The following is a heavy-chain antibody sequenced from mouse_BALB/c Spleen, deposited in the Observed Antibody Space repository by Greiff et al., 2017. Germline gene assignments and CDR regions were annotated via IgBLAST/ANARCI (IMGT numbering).Heavy chain of an antibody. J-gene: IGHJ4*01. V-gene: IGHV5-6*01. D-gene: IGHD2-1*01. CDR1: GFTFSSYG. CDR3: ARVYGNGAMDY. CDR2: ISSGGSYT. Sequence: EVNVVESGGDLVKPGGSLKLSCAASGFTFSSYGMSWVRQTPDKRLEWVATISSGGSYTYYPDSVKGRFTISRDNAKNTLYLQMSSLKSEDTAMYYCARVYGNGAMDYWGQGTSVTVSS.